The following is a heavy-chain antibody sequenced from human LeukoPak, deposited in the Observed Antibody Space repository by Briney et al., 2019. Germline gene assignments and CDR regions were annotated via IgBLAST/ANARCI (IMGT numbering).Heavy chain of an antibody. V-gene: IGHV1-18*01. D-gene: IGHD3-22*01. CDR1: GYTFTSYG. CDR3: ARDFRYYDSSGPSGY. CDR2: ISAYNGNI. J-gene: IGHJ4*02. Sequence: VASVKVSCKASGYTFTSYGISWVRQAPGQGLEWMGWISAYNGNINYAQKLQGRVTMTTDTSTSTAYMELRSLRSDDTAVYYCARDFRYYDSSGPSGYWGQGTLVTVSS.